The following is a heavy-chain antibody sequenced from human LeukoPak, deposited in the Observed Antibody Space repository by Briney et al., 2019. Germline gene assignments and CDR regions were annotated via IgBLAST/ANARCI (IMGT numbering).Heavy chain of an antibody. CDR2: IKQDGSEK. CDR3: ASVAIAAAGGFDY. CDR1: GFTFSSYW. J-gene: IGHJ4*02. V-gene: IGHV3-7*01. Sequence: GGSLRLSCAASGFTFSSYWMSWVRQAPGKGLEWVANIKQDGSEKYYVDSVKGRFTISRDNAKNSLYLQMNSLGAEDTAVYYCASVAIAAAGGFDYWGQGTLVTVSS. D-gene: IGHD6-13*01.